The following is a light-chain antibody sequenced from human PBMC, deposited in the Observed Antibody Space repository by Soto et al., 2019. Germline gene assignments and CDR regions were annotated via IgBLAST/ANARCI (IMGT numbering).Light chain of an antibody. V-gene: IGLV2-23*01. CDR1: SCDIGTYNL. Sequence: QSVLTQPASVSGSPGQSITISCTGTSCDIGTYNLVSWYQHYPGKAPKLLIYEGIKRPSGVSNRFSGSKSGNTAFLTISGLQAEDEADYYCCSYAGSGTDNYVFGSGTKLTVL. J-gene: IGLJ1*01. CDR3: CSYAGSGTDNYV. CDR2: EGI.